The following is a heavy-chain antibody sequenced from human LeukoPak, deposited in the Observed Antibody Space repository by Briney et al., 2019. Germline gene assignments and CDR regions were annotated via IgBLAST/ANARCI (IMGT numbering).Heavy chain of an antibody. J-gene: IGHJ3*02. CDR2: SNPNSGGT. CDR3: ASDGIHGVFDI. Sequence: SVKVSCKASGYTFTDYHMHWVRPPAGQGREWMGCSNPNSGGTNYAQKFQGRVTMTRDTSISTGYMELSRLRSDDTAGYYCASDGIHGVFDIWGQGTMVTVSS. V-gene: IGHV1-2*02. D-gene: IGHD1-14*01. CDR1: GYTFTDYH.